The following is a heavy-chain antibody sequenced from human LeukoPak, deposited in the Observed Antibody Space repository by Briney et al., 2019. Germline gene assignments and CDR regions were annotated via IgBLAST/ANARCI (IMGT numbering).Heavy chain of an antibody. Sequence: SQILSLTCAISGDSVSSISVTWNWIRQSPSRGLEWLGRTYYRSKWFNDFAVSVKSRITINPDTSKNQFSLQLNSVTPEDTAVYYCARARSGRLDLWGQGTLVTVSS. D-gene: IGHD1-26*01. J-gene: IGHJ5*02. CDR3: ARARSGRLDL. CDR1: GDSVSSISVT. CDR2: TYYRSKWFN. V-gene: IGHV6-1*01.